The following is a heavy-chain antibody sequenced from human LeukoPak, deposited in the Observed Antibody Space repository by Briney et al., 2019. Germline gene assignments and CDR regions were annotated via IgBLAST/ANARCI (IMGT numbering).Heavy chain of an antibody. Sequence: SETLSLTCTGSGGPISSYYWSWIRQPPGKGLEWIGYIYTSGSTNYNPSLKSRVTISVDTSKNQFSLKLSSVTAADTAVYYCARRRHIAAAGTSYDWFDPWGQGTLVTVSS. CDR3: ARRRHIAAAGTSYDWFDP. CDR1: GGPISSYY. V-gene: IGHV4-4*09. D-gene: IGHD6-13*01. CDR2: IYTSGST. J-gene: IGHJ5*02.